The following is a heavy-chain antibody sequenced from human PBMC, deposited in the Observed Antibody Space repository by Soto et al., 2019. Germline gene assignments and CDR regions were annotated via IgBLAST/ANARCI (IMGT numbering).Heavy chain of an antibody. D-gene: IGHD6-13*01. V-gene: IGHV4-4*02. CDR2: IYHSGST. Sequence: QVQLQESGPGLVKPSGTLSLTCAVSGGSISSSNWWSWVRQPPGKGLEWIGEIYHSGSTNYNPSPKIRVTISVDKSKNQFSLKLSSVTAADTAVYYCARAAMGGSSWPFDYWGQGTLVTVSS. CDR1: GGSISSSNW. CDR3: ARAAMGGSSWPFDY. J-gene: IGHJ4*02.